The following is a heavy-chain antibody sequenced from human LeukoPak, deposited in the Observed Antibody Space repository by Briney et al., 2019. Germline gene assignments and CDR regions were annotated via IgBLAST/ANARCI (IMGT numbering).Heavy chain of an antibody. V-gene: IGHV3-23*01. J-gene: IGHJ4*02. D-gene: IGHD7-27*01. Sequence: PGRSLRLSCAASGFTFSSYGMHWVRQAPGKGLEWVSAISGSGGSTYYADSVKGRFTISRDNSKNTLYLQMNSLRAEDTAVYYCAKDTGDPVRYWGQGTLVTVSS. CDR2: ISGSGGST. CDR1: GFTFSSYG. CDR3: AKDTGDPVRY.